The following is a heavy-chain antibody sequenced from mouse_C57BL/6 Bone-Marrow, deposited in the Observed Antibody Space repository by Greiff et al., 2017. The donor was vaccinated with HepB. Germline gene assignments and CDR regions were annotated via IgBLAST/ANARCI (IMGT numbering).Heavy chain of an antibody. CDR3: ARSGFYYGSSYWYFDV. Sequence: QVQLQQPGAELVMPGASVKLSCKASGYTFTSYWMHWVKQRPGQGLEWIGEIDPSDSYTNYNQKFKGKSTLTVDKSSSTAYMQRSSLTSEDSAVYYCARSGFYYGSSYWYFDVWGTGTTVTVSS. D-gene: IGHD1-1*01. CDR2: IDPSDSYT. V-gene: IGHV1-69*01. CDR1: GYTFTSYW. J-gene: IGHJ1*03.